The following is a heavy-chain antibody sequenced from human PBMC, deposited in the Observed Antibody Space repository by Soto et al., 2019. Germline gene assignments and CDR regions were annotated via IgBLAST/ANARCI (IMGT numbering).Heavy chain of an antibody. Sequence: EGQLVESGGGLVKPGGSLRLSCAASGFTFNNYNMNWVRQAPGKGLEWVSSFSSSSGHIYYADSVKGRFTISRDNAKNSLYLQMNNMRAEDTAVYYCARDPRYSSGWYWYFDLWGRGTLVTVSS. J-gene: IGHJ2*01. CDR1: GFTFNNYN. D-gene: IGHD6-19*01. CDR2: FSSSSGHI. CDR3: ARDPRYSSGWYWYFDL. V-gene: IGHV3-21*01.